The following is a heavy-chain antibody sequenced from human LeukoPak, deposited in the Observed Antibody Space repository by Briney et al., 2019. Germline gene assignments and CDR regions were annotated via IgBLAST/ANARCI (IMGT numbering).Heavy chain of an antibody. V-gene: IGHV1-2*02. CDR2: INPNSGGT. J-gene: IGHJ4*02. CDR3: ARDNSSTSSLSLDY. Sequence: GASVKVSCKASGYTFTGYYMHWVRQAPGQGLEWMGWINPNSGGTNYAQKFQGRVTMTRDTSISTAYMELSGLRSDDTAVYYCARDNSSTSSLSLDYWGQGTLVTVSS. D-gene: IGHD2-2*01. CDR1: GYTFTGYY.